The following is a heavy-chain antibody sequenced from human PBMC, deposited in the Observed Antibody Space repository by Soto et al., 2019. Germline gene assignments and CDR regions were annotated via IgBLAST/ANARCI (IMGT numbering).Heavy chain of an antibody. D-gene: IGHD3-10*01. CDR2: IIPIFGTA. CDR1: GGTFSSYA. CDR3: ATPAYYYGSGSSNDLDY. Sequence: QVQLVQSGAEVKKPGSSVKVSCKASGGTFSSYAISWVRQAPGQGLEWMGGIIPIFGTANYAQKFQGRVTITADESTSTAYRELSSLRSEDTAVYYCATPAYYYGSGSSNDLDYWGQGTLVTVSS. J-gene: IGHJ4*02. V-gene: IGHV1-69*01.